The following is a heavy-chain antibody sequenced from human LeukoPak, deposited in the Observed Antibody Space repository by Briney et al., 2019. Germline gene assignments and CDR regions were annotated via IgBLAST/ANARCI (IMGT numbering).Heavy chain of an antibody. J-gene: IGHJ4*02. CDR3: AKDCDGCMMTFDN. V-gene: IGHV4-61*02. Sequence: SETLSLTCTVSGGSGSRGSYYWSWIRQPAGKGLEWIGRIYTSGSTNYSPSLKSRVTISVDTSKSQLSLKLSSVTAADTAVYYCAKDCDGCMMTFDNWGQGTLVTVSS. CDR2: IYTSGST. CDR1: GGSGSRGSYY. D-gene: IGHD2-8*01.